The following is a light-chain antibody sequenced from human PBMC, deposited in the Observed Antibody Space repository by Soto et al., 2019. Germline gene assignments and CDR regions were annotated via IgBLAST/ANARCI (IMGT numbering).Light chain of an antibody. CDR1: QSINDW. V-gene: IGKV1-5*01. CDR3: QQYNSLHVA. Sequence: DIQMTQSPSSLSAFFGDRVTITCRASQSINDWLAWYQQKPGKAPQILIYEASSLASGVPSRFRGSGSGTEFTLTISSLQPDDFATYYCQQYNSLHVAFGQGTKVDI. J-gene: IGKJ1*01. CDR2: EAS.